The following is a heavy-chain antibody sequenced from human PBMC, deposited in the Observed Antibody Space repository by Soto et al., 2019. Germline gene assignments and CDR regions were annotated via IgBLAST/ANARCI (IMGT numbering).Heavy chain of an antibody. D-gene: IGHD2-15*01. J-gene: IGHJ1*01. CDR2: ISGSGGST. Sequence: GSLRLSCAASGFTFSSYAMSWVRQAPGKGLEWVSAISGSGGSTYYADSVKGRFTISRDNSKNTLYLQMNSLRAEDTAVYYCAKDLGYCSGGSCSYEYFQHWGQGTLVTVSS. V-gene: IGHV3-23*01. CDR3: AKDLGYCSGGSCSYEYFQH. CDR1: GFTFSSYA.